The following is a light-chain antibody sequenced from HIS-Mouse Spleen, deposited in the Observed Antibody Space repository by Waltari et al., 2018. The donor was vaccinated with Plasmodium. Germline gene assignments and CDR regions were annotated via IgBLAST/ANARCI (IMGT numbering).Light chain of an antibody. V-gene: IGKV3-11*01. Sequence: EIVLTQSPATLSLSPGERATLSCRASQSVSSYLALYQEKPGQAPRLLIYDASNRATGIPARFSGSGSGTDFPLTISSLEPEDFAVYYCQQRSNWPSLTFGGGTKVEIK. CDR3: QQRSNWPSLT. J-gene: IGKJ4*01. CDR1: QSVSSY. CDR2: DAS.